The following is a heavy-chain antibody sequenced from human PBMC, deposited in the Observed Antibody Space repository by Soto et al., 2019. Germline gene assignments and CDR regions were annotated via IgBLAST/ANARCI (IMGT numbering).Heavy chain of an antibody. V-gene: IGHV4-59*01. CDR2: IYYSGST. D-gene: IGHD3-3*01. Sequence: NPSETLSLTCTVSGGSISSYYWSWIRQPPGKGLEWIGYIYYSGSTNYNPSLKSRVTISVDTSKNQFSLKLSSVTAADTAVYYCARQTYYDFWSGYLGDAFDIWGQGTMVTVSS. J-gene: IGHJ3*02. CDR1: GGSISSYY. CDR3: ARQTYYDFWSGYLGDAFDI.